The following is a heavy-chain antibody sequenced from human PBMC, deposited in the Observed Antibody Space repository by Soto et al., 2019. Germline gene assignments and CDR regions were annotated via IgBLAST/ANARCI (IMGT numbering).Heavy chain of an antibody. CDR1: RGSISTYY. CDR2: IHYSGTT. Sequence: QVQLQESGPGVVKSSETLSLTCTVSRGSISTYYWGWIRQPPGKGLEWIGYIHYSGTTDSNPSLKSRVTISVDTSKNQFSLQLRTLTAADTAMYYCGMDTATPVRFDHWGQGTLVTVSS. J-gene: IGHJ4*02. D-gene: IGHD5-18*01. CDR3: GMDTATPVRFDH. V-gene: IGHV4-59*03.